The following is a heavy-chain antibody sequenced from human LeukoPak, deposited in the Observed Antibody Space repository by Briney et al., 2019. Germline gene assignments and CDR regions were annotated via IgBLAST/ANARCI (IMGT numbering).Heavy chain of an antibody. CDR1: GFTFSSYG. CDR2: IRYDGSNK. J-gene: IGHJ6*03. V-gene: IGHV3-30*02. D-gene: IGHD6-19*01. CDR3: ANNGYSSGWYILAEPYYYYYYMGV. Sequence: PGGSLRLSCAASGFTFSSYGMHWVRQAPGKGLEWVAFIRYDGSNKYYADSVKGRFTISRDNSKNTLYLQMNSLRAEDTAVYYCANNGYSSGWYILAEPYYYYYYMGVWGKGTTVTISS.